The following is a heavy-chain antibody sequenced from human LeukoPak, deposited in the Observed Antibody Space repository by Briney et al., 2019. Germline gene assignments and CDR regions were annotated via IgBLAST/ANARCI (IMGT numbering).Heavy chain of an antibody. Sequence: GGSLRLSCAASGFTFSSYAMSWVRQAPGKGREWVSAISGSGGSTYYADSVKGRFTISRDNSKNTLYLQMNSLRAEDTAVYYCAKFRGSSSWYGGDYFDYWGQGTLVTVSS. V-gene: IGHV3-23*01. D-gene: IGHD6-13*01. CDR2: ISGSGGST. CDR1: GFTFSSYA. CDR3: AKFRGSSSWYGGDYFDY. J-gene: IGHJ4*02.